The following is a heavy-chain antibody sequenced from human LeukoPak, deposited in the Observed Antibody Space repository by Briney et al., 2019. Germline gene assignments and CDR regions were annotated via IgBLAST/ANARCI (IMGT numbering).Heavy chain of an antibody. V-gene: IGHV1-69*01. CDR3: AKEGDTALVTGYFDL. Sequence: SVKASCKASGGTFGSYVISWVRQAPGQGLEWMGGIIPIFGTAHYAQKFQGRLTITADESTSTVYMEMSSLRSEDTAMYYCAKEGDTALVTGYFDLWGRGTLVTVSA. CDR1: GGTFGSYV. CDR2: IIPIFGTA. D-gene: IGHD5-18*01. J-gene: IGHJ2*01.